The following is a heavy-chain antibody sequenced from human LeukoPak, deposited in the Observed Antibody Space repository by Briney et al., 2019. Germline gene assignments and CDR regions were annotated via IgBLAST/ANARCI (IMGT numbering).Heavy chain of an antibody. CDR1: GFTFRSYG. D-gene: IGHD2-15*01. CDR3: ARRDEGINP. Sequence: GGSLRLSCAASGFTFRSYGMHWVRQAPGKGLEWVAVIWNDGSNKYYGESVKGRVTISRDNSKNTLYLQMNSLRAEDTAVYYCARRDEGINPWGRGTLVTVSS. CDR2: IWNDGSNK. J-gene: IGHJ5*02. V-gene: IGHV3-33*01.